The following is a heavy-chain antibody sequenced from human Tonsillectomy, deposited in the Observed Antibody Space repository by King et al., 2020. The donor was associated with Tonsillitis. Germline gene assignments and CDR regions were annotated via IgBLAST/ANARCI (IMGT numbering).Heavy chain of an antibody. CDR2: TYYSGST. V-gene: IGHV4-39*01. Sequence: LQLQESGPGLVKPSETLSLTCTVSDGSISSSSYYWGWIRQPPGKGLEWIGSTYYSGSTYFNPSLKSRVIISVDTSKNQFSLKLSSVTAADTAVYYCARQFWFGGEGPGDYWGQGTLVTVSA. J-gene: IGHJ4*02. CDR3: ARQFWFGGEGPGDY. D-gene: IGHD3-10*01. CDR1: DGSISSSSYY.